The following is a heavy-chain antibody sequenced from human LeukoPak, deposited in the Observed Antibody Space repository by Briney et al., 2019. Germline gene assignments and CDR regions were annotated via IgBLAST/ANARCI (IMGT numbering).Heavy chain of an antibody. CDR3: ARGIAVAGIEDNYYYYYMDV. V-gene: IGHV1-69*06. J-gene: IGHJ6*03. CDR2: IIPIFGTA. D-gene: IGHD6-19*01. CDR1: GGTFSSYA. Sequence: GASVKVSCKASGGTFSSYAISWVRQAPGQGLEWMGGIIPIFGTANYAQKFQGRVTITADKSTSTAYMELSSLRSEDTAVYYCARGIAVAGIEDNYYYYYMDVWGKGTTVTVSS.